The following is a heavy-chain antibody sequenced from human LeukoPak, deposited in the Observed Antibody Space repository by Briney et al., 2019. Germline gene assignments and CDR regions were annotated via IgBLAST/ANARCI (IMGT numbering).Heavy chain of an antibody. CDR2: ISGSGAST. CDR3: ARDQEGFDY. V-gene: IGHV3-23*01. J-gene: IGHJ4*02. CDR1: GFTFSSYV. Sequence: PGGSLRLSCAASGFTFSSYVMSWVRQAPGKGLEWVSGISGSGASTYYADSVKGQFTISRDNSKNTLYLQMNSLRVEDTAVYYCARDQEGFDYWGQGTLVTVSS.